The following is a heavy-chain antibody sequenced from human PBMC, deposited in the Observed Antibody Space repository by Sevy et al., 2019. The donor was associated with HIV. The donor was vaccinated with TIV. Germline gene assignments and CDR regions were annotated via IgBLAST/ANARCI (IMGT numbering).Heavy chain of an antibody. D-gene: IGHD1-26*01. Sequence: TLSLTCTVSGGSITSLYWNWIRQPPGKGLEWIANIYYNGHINYNPSLKSRVTLSLDTSKNQFSLRLSSVTATDTAMYYCAGENAWGRGYSWGQGTLVTVSS. J-gene: IGHJ4*02. V-gene: IGHV4-59*08. CDR1: GGSITSLY. CDR2: IYYNGHI. CDR3: AGENAWGRGYS.